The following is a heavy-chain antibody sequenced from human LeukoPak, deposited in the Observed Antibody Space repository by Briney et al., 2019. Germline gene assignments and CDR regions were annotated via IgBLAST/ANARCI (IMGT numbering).Heavy chain of an antibody. D-gene: IGHD3/OR15-3a*01. J-gene: IGHJ4*02. CDR2: IYYSGNT. CDR3: ARQTGSGLFILP. Sequence: SETLSLTCTVSGVSISSSNSYWGWIRQPPGKGLEWIGSIYYSGNTYYNASLKSQVSISIDTSKNQFSLSLTSVTAADTAVYYCARQTGSGLFILPGGQGTLVTVSS. V-gene: IGHV4-39*01. CDR1: GVSISSSNSY.